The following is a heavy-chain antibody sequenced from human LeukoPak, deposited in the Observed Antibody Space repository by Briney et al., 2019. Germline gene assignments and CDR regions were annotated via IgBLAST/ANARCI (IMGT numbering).Heavy chain of an antibody. Sequence: ASVKVSCKASGYTFTGYYMHWVRQAPGQGLEWMGWINPNSGGTNYAQKLQGRVTMTTDTSTSTAYMELRSLRSDDTAVYYCARGHNIGYDFWSGYYTWFDPWGQGTLVTVSS. CDR1: GYTFTGYY. J-gene: IGHJ5*02. D-gene: IGHD3-3*01. CDR2: INPNSGGT. CDR3: ARGHNIGYDFWSGYYTWFDP. V-gene: IGHV1-2*02.